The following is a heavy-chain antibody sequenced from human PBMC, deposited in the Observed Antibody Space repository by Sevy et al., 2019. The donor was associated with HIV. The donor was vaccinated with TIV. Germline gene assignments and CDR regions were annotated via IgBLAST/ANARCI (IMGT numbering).Heavy chain of an antibody. CDR3: AGGRVYCSGGSCKPGGWFDP. D-gene: IGHD2-15*01. J-gene: IGHJ5*02. CDR2: INPNSGGT. V-gene: IGHV1-2*02. CDR1: GYTFTGYY. Sequence: ASVKVSCKASGYTFTGYYMHWVRQAPGQGLEWMGWINPNSGGTNYAQKFQGRVTMTRDTSISTAYMVLSRLRFDDTAVYYGAGGRVYCSGGSCKPGGWFDPWGQGTLVTVSS.